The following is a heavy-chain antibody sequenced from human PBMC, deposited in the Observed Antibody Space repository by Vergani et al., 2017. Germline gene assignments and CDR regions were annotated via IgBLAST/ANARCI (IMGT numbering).Heavy chain of an antibody. CDR2: IYPGDSDT. J-gene: IGHJ4*02. CDR1: GYSFTSYW. Sequence: EVQLVQSGAEVKTPGESLKISCKCSGYSFTSYWIGWVRQMPGKGLEWMGIIYPGDSDTRYSPSFQGQVTISADKSISTAYLQWSSLKASDTAMYYCAREIRNPEWELQRTDYFDYWGQGTLVTVSS. CDR3: AREIRNPEWELQRTDYFDY. V-gene: IGHV5-51*01. D-gene: IGHD1-26*01.